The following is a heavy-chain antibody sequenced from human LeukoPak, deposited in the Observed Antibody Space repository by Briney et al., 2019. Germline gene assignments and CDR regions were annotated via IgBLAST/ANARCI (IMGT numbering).Heavy chain of an antibody. CDR3: ARDPTYHDSSGHYYDALDL. J-gene: IGHJ3*01. Sequence: GGSLRLSCAASGFTFSSYWMNWARQAPGKGLEWVASINHNGNVNYYVDSVKGRFTISRDNAKNSLYLQMSNLRAEDTAVYYCARDPTYHDSSGHYYDALDLWGRGTLVTVSS. D-gene: IGHD3-22*01. V-gene: IGHV3-7*03. CDR1: GFTFSSYW. CDR2: INHNGNVN.